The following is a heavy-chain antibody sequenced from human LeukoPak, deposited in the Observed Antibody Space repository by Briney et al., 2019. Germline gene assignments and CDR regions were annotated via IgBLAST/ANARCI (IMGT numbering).Heavy chain of an antibody. Sequence: GGSLRLSCAASGFTFSSYWMNWARQAPGKGLEWVASINHNGNVNYYVDSVKGRFTISRDNAKSSVYLQMNSLRAEDTAVYYCARDSDTDMARKLDYWGQGTLVIVSS. V-gene: IGHV3-7*01. J-gene: IGHJ4*02. CDR3: ARDSDTDMARKLDY. D-gene: IGHD5-18*01. CDR2: INHNGNVN. CDR1: GFTFSSYW.